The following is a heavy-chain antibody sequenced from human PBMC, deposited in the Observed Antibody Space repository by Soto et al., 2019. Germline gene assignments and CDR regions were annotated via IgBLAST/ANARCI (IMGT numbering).Heavy chain of an antibody. J-gene: IGHJ4*02. CDR1: GFTFSSYS. D-gene: IGHD6-19*01. Sequence: EVQLVESGGGLVQPGGSLRLSCTASGFTFSSYSMNWVRQAPGKGLEWVSYITSSSSPIYYADSVKGRFTISRDSAKNSLSLQMNNLRTEDTAFYYCARSSSGWAYFFDYWGQGTLVTVSS. CDR2: ITSSSSPI. V-gene: IGHV3-48*01. CDR3: ARSSSGWAYFFDY.